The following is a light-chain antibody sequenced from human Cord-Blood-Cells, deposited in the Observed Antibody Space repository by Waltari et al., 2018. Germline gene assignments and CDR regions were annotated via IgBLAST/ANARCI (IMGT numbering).Light chain of an antibody. CDR2: AAS. J-gene: IGKJ2*01. Sequence: DIQMTQSPSSLSASAGDRVTITCRARQSISSYLNWYQQKPGKAPKLLIYAASSFQSGVPSRFSGSGSGTDFTLTISSLQPEDFATYYCQQSYSTPYTFGQGTKLEIK. V-gene: IGKV1-39*01. CDR1: QSISSY. CDR3: QQSYSTPYT.